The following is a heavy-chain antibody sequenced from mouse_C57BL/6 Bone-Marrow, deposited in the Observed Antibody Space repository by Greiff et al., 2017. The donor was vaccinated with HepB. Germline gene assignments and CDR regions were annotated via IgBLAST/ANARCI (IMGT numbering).Heavy chain of an antibody. CDR3: ARRAIYYGNYFYAMDY. J-gene: IGHJ4*01. Sequence: QVQLQQPGAELVKPGASVKLSCKASGYTFTSYWMHWVKQRPGQGLEWIGMIHPNSGSTNYNEKFKSKATLTVDKSSSTAYMQLSSLTSEDSAVYYCARRAIYYGNYFYAMDYWGQGTSVTVSS. CDR2: IHPNSGST. CDR1: GYTFTSYW. V-gene: IGHV1-64*01. D-gene: IGHD2-1*01.